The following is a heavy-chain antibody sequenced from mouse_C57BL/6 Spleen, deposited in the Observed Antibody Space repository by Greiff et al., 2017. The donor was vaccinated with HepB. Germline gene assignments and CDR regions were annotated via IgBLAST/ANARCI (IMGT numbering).Heavy chain of an antibody. CDR1: GYTFTSYT. CDR3: ARRLQGDAMDY. V-gene: IGHV1-4*01. J-gene: IGHJ4*01. CDR2: INPSSGYT. Sequence: QVQLQQSGAELARPGASVKMSCKASGYTFTSYTMHWVKQRPGQGLEWIGYINPSSGYTKYNQKFKDKATLTADKSSSTAYMQLDSLTSEDSAVYYCARRLQGDAMDYWGQGTSVTVSS.